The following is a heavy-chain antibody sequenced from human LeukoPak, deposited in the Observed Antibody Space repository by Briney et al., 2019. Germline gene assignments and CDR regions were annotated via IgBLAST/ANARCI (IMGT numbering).Heavy chain of an antibody. J-gene: IGHJ6*02. CDR2: IYTIGST. V-gene: IGHV4-4*07. D-gene: IGHD3-10*01. Sequence: SERRSLTRPVAGGSITSYYWSWIRQPAGNLREWNGRIYTIGSTNYNPSLKGRVIMSVDTSKNQFSLKLSSVTAADTAVYCCARDQTYGSGSYFDSKSPHGMDVWGQGTTVTVSS. CDR1: GGSITSYY. CDR3: ARDQTYGSGSYFDSKSPHGMDV.